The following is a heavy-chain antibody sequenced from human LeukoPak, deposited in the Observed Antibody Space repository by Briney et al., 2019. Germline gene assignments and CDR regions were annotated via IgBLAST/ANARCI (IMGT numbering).Heavy chain of an antibody. D-gene: IGHD4-17*01. CDR2: ISSSNSYI. Sequence: SGGSLRLSCAASGFTFSSYSMNWVRQAPGKGLEWVSSISSSNSYIFYADSVKGRFAISRDNAKNSLYLQMNSLRAEDTAVYYCAREASSEGDGDYVGYWGQGTLVTVSS. CDR3: AREASSEGDGDYVGY. V-gene: IGHV3-21*01. J-gene: IGHJ4*02. CDR1: GFTFSSYS.